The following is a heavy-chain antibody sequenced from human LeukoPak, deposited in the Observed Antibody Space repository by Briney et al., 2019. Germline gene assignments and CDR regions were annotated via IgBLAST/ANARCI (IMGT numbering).Heavy chain of an antibody. D-gene: IGHD6-19*01. CDR1: GGSISSYY. CDR3: ARDSSGWYSA. J-gene: IGHJ5*02. V-gene: IGHV4-59*01. Sequence: TSETLSLTCTVSGGSISSYYWSWIWQPPGKGLEWIGYIYYSGSTNYNPSLKSRVTISVDTSKNQFSLKLSSVTAADTAVYYCARDSSGWYSAWGQGTLVTVSS. CDR2: IYYSGST.